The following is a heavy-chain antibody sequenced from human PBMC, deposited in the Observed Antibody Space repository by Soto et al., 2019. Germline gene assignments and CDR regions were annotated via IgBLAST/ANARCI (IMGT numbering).Heavy chain of an antibody. CDR2: IIPIFGTA. CDR3: ARCLGLSVVAAIGHYGMDV. D-gene: IGHD2-15*01. V-gene: IGHV1-69*06. J-gene: IGHJ6*02. CDR1: GGTFSSYA. Sequence: SVKVSYKASGGTFSSYAISWVRQAPGQGLEWMGGIIPIFGTANYAQKFQGRVTITADKSTSTAYMELSSLRSEDTAVYYCARCLGLSVVAAIGHYGMDVWGQGTTVTVSS.